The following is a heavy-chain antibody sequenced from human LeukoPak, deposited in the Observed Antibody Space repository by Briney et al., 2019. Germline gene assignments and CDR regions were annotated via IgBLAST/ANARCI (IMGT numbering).Heavy chain of an antibody. CDR2: ISANNGNT. Sequence: GASVTVSCKASGYTFTSYGISWVRQAPGQGLEWMGWISANNGNTNYAQNLQGRVTMTTDTSTSKVYMELRSLRSDDTAVYYCARDGGSYPLDYWGQGTLVTVSS. D-gene: IGHD1-26*01. J-gene: IGHJ4*02. CDR3: ARDGGSYPLDY. CDR1: GYTFTSYG. V-gene: IGHV1-18*01.